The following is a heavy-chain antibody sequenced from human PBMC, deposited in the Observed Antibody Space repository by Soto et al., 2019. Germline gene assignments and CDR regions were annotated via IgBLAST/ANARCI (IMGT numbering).Heavy chain of an antibody. Sequence: GSLRLSCAASGFTVSSNYMSWVRQAPGKGLEWVSVIYSGGSTYYADSVKGRFTISRDNSKNTLYLQMNSLRAEDTAVYYCARERVSYGLGYYYYYMDVWGKGTTVTVSS. CDR1: GFTVSSNY. CDR3: ARERVSYGLGYYYYYMDV. V-gene: IGHV3-53*01. D-gene: IGHD4-17*01. J-gene: IGHJ6*03. CDR2: IYSGGST.